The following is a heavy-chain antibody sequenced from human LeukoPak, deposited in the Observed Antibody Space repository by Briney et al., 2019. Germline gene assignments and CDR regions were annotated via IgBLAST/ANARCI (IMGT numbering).Heavy chain of an antibody. CDR3: AKRYCSSTTCYDDRGAFDY. Sequence: SETLSLTCTVSGYSISSGNYWDWIRQPPGQGLEWIGSIYHSGSTYYNPSLKSRVTISVDTSKNQFSLKLSPVTAADTAVYYCAKRYCSSTTCYDDRGAFDYWGQGTLVTVSS. CDR1: GYSISSGNY. D-gene: IGHD2-2*01. J-gene: IGHJ4*02. V-gene: IGHV4-38-2*02. CDR2: IYHSGST.